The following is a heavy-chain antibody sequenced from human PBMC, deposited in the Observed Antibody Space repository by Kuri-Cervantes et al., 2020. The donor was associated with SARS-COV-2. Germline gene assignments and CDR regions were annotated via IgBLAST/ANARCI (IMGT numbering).Heavy chain of an antibody. CDR3: ARGITGTRFDP. J-gene: IGHJ5*02. D-gene: IGHD1-7*01. CDR1: GGTFSSYA. V-gene: IGHV1-69*13. Sequence: SVKVSCKASGGTFSSYAMSWVRQAPGQGLEWMGGIIPIFGTANYAQKFQGRVTIAADESTSTAYMELSSLRSEDTAVYYCARGITGTRFDPWGQGTLVTVSS. CDR2: IIPIFGTA.